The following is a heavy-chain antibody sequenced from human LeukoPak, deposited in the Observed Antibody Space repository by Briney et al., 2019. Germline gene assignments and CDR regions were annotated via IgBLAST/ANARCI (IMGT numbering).Heavy chain of an antibody. CDR3: ARHQTGLLYYGSGSHTAAFNL. J-gene: IGHJ3*01. CDR2: IYTSGST. V-gene: IGHV4-61*02. D-gene: IGHD3-10*01. Sequence: SETLSLTCTVSGGSISSSSYYWSWIRQPAGKGLEWIGRIYTSGSTNYNPSLKSRVTISVDTSKNQFSLTLSSVTAADTAVYYCARHQTGLLYYGSGSHTAAFNLWGQGTRVTVSS. CDR1: GGSISSSSYY.